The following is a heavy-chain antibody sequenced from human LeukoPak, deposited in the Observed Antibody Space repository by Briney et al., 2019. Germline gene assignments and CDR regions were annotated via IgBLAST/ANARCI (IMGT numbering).Heavy chain of an antibody. CDR2: IRNDGSYT. J-gene: IGHJ4*02. Sequence: PGGSLRVSCTASGFILTRYGMHWVRQAPGKGLEWVAFIRNDGSYTYYSDSVRGRFTISRDISKDTLYLQMNSLRAEDTAVYYCAKETYYYDSSGYYYGYYFDYWGQGTLVTVSS. V-gene: IGHV3-30*02. D-gene: IGHD3-22*01. CDR1: GFILTRYG. CDR3: AKETYYYDSSGYYYGYYFDY.